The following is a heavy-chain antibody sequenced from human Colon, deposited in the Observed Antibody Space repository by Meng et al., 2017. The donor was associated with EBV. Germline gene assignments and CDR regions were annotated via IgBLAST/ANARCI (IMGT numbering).Heavy chain of an antibody. V-gene: IGHV4-61*01. Sequence: QAQPPEPGPGLVTPSETLSLTCPCSGDSVATGRYYWSWIRQPPGKGLEWIAYIYYIGGTNYNPSLKSRLTISLDTSKNQFSLSLRSVTAADTAVYYCARVSGRSFDPWGQGTLVTVSS. CDR2: IYYIGGT. J-gene: IGHJ5*02. CDR3: ARVSGRSFDP. D-gene: IGHD3-10*01. CDR1: GDSVATGRYY.